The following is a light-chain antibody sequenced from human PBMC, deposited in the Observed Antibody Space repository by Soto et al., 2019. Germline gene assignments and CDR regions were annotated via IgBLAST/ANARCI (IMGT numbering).Light chain of an antibody. J-gene: IGLJ1*01. V-gene: IGLV2-14*01. Sequence: QSALTQPASVCGSPGQSITISCTGTSSDLAIYNYVSWYQQQPGKAPKLMIYQVTYRPSGARNRFSRSRSGNTASLSLSGLQAEDEADYYCSSYTDSSNYVFGTGTKVTVL. CDR3: SSYTDSSNYV. CDR2: QVT. CDR1: SSDLAIYNY.